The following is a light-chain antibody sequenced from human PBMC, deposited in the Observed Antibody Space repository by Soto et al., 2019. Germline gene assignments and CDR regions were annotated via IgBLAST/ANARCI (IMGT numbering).Light chain of an antibody. J-gene: IGLJ2*01. CDR2: EVS. CDR3: SSYTSKSSLI. CDR1: SSDVGGYRY. V-gene: IGLV2-14*01. Sequence: QSALTQPASVSGSPGQSITISCTGTSSDVGGYRYVSWYQHHPGKAPKLMIYEVSNRPSGVSNRFSGSKSGNTASLTISGLQAEDEADYYCSSYTSKSSLIFGGGTKVTVL.